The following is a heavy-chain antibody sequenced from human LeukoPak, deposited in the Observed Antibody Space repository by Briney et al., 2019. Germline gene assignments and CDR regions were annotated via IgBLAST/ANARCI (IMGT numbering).Heavy chain of an antibody. V-gene: IGHV1-18*01. J-gene: IGHJ6*03. CDR2: ISAYNGNT. CDR3: ARVKEGILTGYYYYYYYMDV. D-gene: IGHD3-9*01. CDR1: GYTFTSYG. Sequence: VASVKVSCKASGYTFTSYGISWVRQAPGQGLEWMGWISAYNGNTNYAQKLQGRVTMTTDTSTSTAYMELRSLRSDDTAVYYCARVKEGILTGYYYYYYYMDVWGKGTTVTISS.